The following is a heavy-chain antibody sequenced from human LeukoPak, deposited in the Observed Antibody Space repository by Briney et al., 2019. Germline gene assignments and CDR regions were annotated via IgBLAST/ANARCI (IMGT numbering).Heavy chain of an antibody. V-gene: IGHV3-21*01. CDR2: ISSSSSYI. CDR1: GFTFSSYS. Sequence: GGSLRLSCAASGFTFSSYSMNWVRQAPGKGLEWVSSISSSSSYIYYADSVKGRFTISRDNAKNSLYLQMNSLRAEDTAVYYCARAGVGVTPGRLPYFDYWGQGTLVTVSS. J-gene: IGHJ4*02. D-gene: IGHD4-23*01. CDR3: ARAGVGVTPGRLPYFDY.